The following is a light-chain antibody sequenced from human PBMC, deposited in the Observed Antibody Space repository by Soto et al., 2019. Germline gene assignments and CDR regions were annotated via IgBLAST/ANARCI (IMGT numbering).Light chain of an antibody. CDR3: QMYGRSPTWA. V-gene: IGKV3-20*01. Sequence: EIVLTQSPGTLSLSPGARATLSCRASQRVNSAYVAWYQQNPGQPPRVLIYGASTVATGIPHRLSGSGSGTHFSLTISRLEPENSSMFYCQMYGRSPTWAFGQGTKVEIK. CDR1: QRVNSAY. J-gene: IGKJ1*01. CDR2: GAS.